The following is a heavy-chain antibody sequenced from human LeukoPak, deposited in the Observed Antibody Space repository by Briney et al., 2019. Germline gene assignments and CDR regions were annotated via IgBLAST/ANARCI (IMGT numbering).Heavy chain of an antibody. CDR2: IYHSGST. J-gene: IGHJ4*02. V-gene: IGHV4-38-2*01. CDR3: ARVSMENYFDY. D-gene: IGHD2-8*01. Sequence: SETLSLTCAVSGYSISSGYYWGWIRQPPGKGLEWIGSIYHSGSTYYNPSLQGRATISVDTSKNQFSLKLSSVTAADTAVYYCARVSMENYFDYWGQGTLVTVSS. CDR1: GYSISSGYY.